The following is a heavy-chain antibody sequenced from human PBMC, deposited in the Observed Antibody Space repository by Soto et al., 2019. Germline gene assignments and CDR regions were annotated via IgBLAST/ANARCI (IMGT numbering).Heavy chain of an antibody. D-gene: IGHD6-13*01. J-gene: IGHJ4*02. CDR3: AKGSSYSSSWYALHY. CDR1: GFTFSSYA. V-gene: IGHV3-23*01. CDR2: ISGSGGST. Sequence: GGSLRLSCAASGFTFSSYAMSWVRQAPGKGLEWVSAISGSGGSTYYADSVKGRFTISRDNSKNTLYLQMNSLRAEDTAVYYCAKGSSYSSSWYALHYWGQGTLVTVSS.